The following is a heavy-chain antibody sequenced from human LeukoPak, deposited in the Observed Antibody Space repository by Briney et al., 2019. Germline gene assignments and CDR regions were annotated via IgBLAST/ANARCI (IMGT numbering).Heavy chain of an antibody. D-gene: IGHD1-14*01. V-gene: IGHV3-53*01. CDR3: TGDVYQH. CDR1: GLTVNSKY. Sequence: PGGSLRLSCAASGLTVNSKYMSWVRPAPGKGLEWVSIIYSGGSTNYADSVKGRFTISRDNSKNTVYLQMNSLRAEDTAVYYCTGDVYQHWGQGTLVTVSS. CDR2: IYSGGST. J-gene: IGHJ1*01.